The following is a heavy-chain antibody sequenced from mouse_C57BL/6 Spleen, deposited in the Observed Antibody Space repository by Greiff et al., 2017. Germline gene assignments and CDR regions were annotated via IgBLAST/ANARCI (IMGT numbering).Heavy chain of an antibody. Sequence: VQLQQSGAELVKPGASVKISCKASGYAFSSYWMNWVKQRPGKGLEWIGQIYPGDGDTNYNGKFKGKATLTADKSSSTAYMQLSSLTSEDSAVYFCARDLYDPGPFAYWGQGTLVTVSA. CDR2: IYPGDGDT. D-gene: IGHD2-3*01. J-gene: IGHJ3*01. CDR1: GYAFSSYW. V-gene: IGHV1-80*01. CDR3: ARDLYDPGPFAY.